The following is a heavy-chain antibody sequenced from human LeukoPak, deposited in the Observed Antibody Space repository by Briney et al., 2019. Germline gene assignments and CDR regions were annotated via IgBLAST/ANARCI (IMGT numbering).Heavy chain of an antibody. CDR3: ARGLGARSPYCSGGSCYDYYYGMDV. Sequence: SVKVSCKASGGTFSSYAISWVRQAPGQGLEWMGRIIPILGIANYAQKFQGRVTITADKSTSTAYMELSSLRSEDTAVYYCARGLGARSPYCSGGSCYDYYYGMDVWGQGTTVTVSS. CDR2: IIPILGIA. D-gene: IGHD2-15*01. CDR1: GGTFSSYA. J-gene: IGHJ6*02. V-gene: IGHV1-69*04.